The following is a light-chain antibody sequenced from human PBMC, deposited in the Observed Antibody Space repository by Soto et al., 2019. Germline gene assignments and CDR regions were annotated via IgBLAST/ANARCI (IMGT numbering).Light chain of an antibody. J-gene: IGLJ2*01. CDR2: EVF. Sequence: QSALTQPASVSASPGQSISISCTGTSNDVGAFDYVSWYQQHPGKAPKLIIFEVFNRPSGVSTRFSGSKSGSTASLTISGLQAEDEADYFCSSYTTNYAHVFGGGTKPTVL. CDR3: SSYTTNYAHV. CDR1: SNDVGAFDY. V-gene: IGLV2-14*01.